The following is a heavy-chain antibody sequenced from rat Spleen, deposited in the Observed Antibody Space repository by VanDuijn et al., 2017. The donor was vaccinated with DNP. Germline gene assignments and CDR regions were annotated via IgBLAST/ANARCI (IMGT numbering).Heavy chain of an antibody. Sequence: QVQMKETGPGLVQTTQTLSVTCTVSGFSLNNYGVHWVRQVPGKGLEWMGIIWGDGTTSYNSTLKSRLSISRDTSKSQVFLIMNSLQTDDTAVYYCTRDSYAHDYAMDAWGQGTSVTVSS. CDR1: GFSLNNYG. D-gene: IGHD1-12*01. J-gene: IGHJ4*01. CDR3: TRDSYAHDYAMDA. V-gene: IGHV2-77*01. CDR2: IWGDGTT.